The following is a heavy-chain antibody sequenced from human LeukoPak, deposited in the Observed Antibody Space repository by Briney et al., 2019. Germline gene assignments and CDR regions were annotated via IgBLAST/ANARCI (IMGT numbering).Heavy chain of an antibody. J-gene: IGHJ4*02. CDR2: INPNSGGT. V-gene: IGHV1-2*02. CDR1: GYTFSGHY. D-gene: IGHD4-23*01. CDR3: ARDHYGGNSEFNY. Sequence: ASLKVSCKASGYTFSGHYMHWVRHAPGQGLEWMGWINPNSGGTNYSQKFQGRVTMTRDTSISAAYMELSRLRSDDTAVYYCARDHYGGNSEFNYWGQGTLVTVSS.